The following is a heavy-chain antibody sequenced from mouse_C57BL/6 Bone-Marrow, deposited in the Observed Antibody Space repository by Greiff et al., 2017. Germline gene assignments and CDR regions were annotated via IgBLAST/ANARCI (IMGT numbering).Heavy chain of an antibody. J-gene: IGHJ2*01. CDR2: IYPSDSEP. D-gene: IGHD4-1*01. V-gene: IGHV1-61*01. Sequence: VQLQQPGAELVRPGSSVKLSCKASGYTFPSYWMDWVKQRPGQGLEWIGNIYPSDSEPPYNQKFKDKATLTVDKSSSTAYMQLSSLTCEDSAVYDCARGTGTLYYCDYGGQGTTLTVSS. CDR3: ARGTGTLYYCDY. CDR1: GYTFPSYW.